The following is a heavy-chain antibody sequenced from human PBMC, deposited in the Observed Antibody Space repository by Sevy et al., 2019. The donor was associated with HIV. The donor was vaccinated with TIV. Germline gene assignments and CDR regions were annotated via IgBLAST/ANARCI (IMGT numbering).Heavy chain of an antibody. V-gene: IGHV3-7*01. Sequence: GGSLRLSCAASGFTFSSYWMSWVRQAPGKGLEWVANIKQDGSDKYYVDSVKGRFTISRDNAKNSLYLQMNSLRAEDTAVYYCARFTPYYYYYMDVWGKGTTVTVSS. CDR1: GFTFSSYW. D-gene: IGHD2-15*01. J-gene: IGHJ6*03. CDR2: IKQDGSDK. CDR3: ARFTPYYYYYMDV.